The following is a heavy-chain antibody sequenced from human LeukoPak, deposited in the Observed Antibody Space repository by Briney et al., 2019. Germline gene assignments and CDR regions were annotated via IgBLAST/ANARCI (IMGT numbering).Heavy chain of an antibody. J-gene: IGHJ4*02. Sequence: ASVTVSCKASGYTFTGYYMHWVRQAPGQGLEWMGRINPNNGATNYAQKLQGRVTITGDTSISTAYMELSSLRSDDTAVYYCTRESGTYHGNDYWGQGTLVTVSS. CDR3: TRESGTYHGNDY. D-gene: IGHD1-26*01. CDR1: GYTFTGYY. V-gene: IGHV1-2*06. CDR2: INPNNGAT.